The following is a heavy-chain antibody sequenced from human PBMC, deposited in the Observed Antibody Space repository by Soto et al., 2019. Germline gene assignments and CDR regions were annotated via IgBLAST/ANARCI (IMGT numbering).Heavy chain of an antibody. V-gene: IGHV1-58*02. Sequence: SVKVSCKASGFTFTSSAMQWVRQARGQRLEWKGWIVVGSGNTNYAQKFQERVTITRDMSTSTAYMELSSLRSEDTAVYYCAADKSGYGPFDYWGQGTLVTVSS. CDR3: AADKSGYGPFDY. D-gene: IGHD5-12*01. J-gene: IGHJ4*02. CDR2: IVVGSGNT. CDR1: GFTFTSSA.